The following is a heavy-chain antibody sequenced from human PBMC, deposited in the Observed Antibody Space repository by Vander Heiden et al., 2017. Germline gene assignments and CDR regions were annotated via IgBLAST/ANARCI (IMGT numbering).Heavy chain of an antibody. CDR1: GGSISRSSYY. D-gene: IGHD5-12*01. CDR3: ARLSVATRYAFDI. CDR2: IYYSGST. Sequence: QLQLQESAPGLVKPSETLSLTCTVPGGSISRSSYYWGSTRQPPGKGLEWIGSIYYSGSTYYNPSLKSRVTISVDTSKNQFSLKLSSVTAADTAVYYCARLSVATRYAFDIWGQGTMVTVSS. J-gene: IGHJ3*02. V-gene: IGHV4-39*01.